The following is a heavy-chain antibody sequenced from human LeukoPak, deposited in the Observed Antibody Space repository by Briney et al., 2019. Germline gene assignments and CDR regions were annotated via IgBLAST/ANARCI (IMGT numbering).Heavy chain of an antibody. V-gene: IGHV3-74*01. J-gene: IGHJ4*02. CDR3: ARDGSSWRSGWYEGDFDY. D-gene: IGHD6-19*01. CDR1: GFTFSRYS. CDR2: INSDGSST. Sequence: GGSLRLSCAASGFTFSRYSMNWVRQAPGKGLVWVSGINSDGSSTNYADSVKGRFTISRDNAKNTLYLQMNSLRAEDTAVYYCARDGSSWRSGWYEGDFDYWGQGTLVTVSS.